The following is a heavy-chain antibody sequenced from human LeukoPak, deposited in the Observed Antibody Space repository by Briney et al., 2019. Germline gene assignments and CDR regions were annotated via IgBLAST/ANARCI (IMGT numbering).Heavy chain of an antibody. J-gene: IGHJ4*02. V-gene: IGHV3-11*01. D-gene: IGHD6-13*01. Sequence: PGGSLRLSCAASGFIFSDYYMIWIRQAPGKGLEWVSYISSSGRSIYYADSVKGRFTISRDNAKNSLYLQMNSLRAEDAAVYYCARDMGSSWSSFDYWGQGTLVTVSS. CDR3: ARDMGSSWSSFDY. CDR1: GFIFSDYY. CDR2: ISSSGRSI.